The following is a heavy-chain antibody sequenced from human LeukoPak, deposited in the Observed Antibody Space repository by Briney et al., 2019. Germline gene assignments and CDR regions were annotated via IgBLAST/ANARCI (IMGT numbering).Heavy chain of an antibody. CDR2: IYYSGST. CDR1: GGSISSSSYY. D-gene: IGHD3-10*01. J-gene: IGHJ5*02. V-gene: IGHV4-39*07. CDR3: ARGGYYYGSGSYYKRSSRFDP. Sequence: SVTLSLTCTVSGGSISSSSYYWGWIRQPPGKGLEWIGSIYYSGSTYYNPSLKSRVTISVDTSKNQFSLKLSSVTAADTAVYYCARGGYYYGSGSYYKRSSRFDPWGQGTLVTVSS.